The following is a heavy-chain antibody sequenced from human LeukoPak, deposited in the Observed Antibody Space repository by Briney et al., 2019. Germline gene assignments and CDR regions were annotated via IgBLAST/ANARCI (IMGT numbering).Heavy chain of an antibody. CDR2: ISAYNGNT. CDR1: GYTFTSYG. V-gene: IGHV1-18*01. D-gene: IGHD3-3*01. CDR3: ASSGFAFGVVIQTGLVPDY. J-gene: IGHJ4*02. Sequence: ASVKVSCKASGYTFTSYGISWVRQAPGQGLEWMGWISAYNGNTNYAQKLQGRVTMTTDTSTSTAYMELRSLRSDDTAVYYCASSGFAFGVVIQTGLVPDYWGQGTLVTVSS.